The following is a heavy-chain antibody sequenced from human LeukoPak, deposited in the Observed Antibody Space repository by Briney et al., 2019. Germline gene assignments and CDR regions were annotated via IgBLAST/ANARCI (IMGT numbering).Heavy chain of an antibody. J-gene: IGHJ3*02. Sequence: SETLSLTCTVSGGSISRGDYYWSWIRLPPGKGLEWIGYIYYSGSTYYNPSLKSRLTISVDTSKNQFSLKLSSVTAADTAVYYCARGSNWNDNAFDIWGQGTMVTVSS. CDR3: ARGSNWNDNAFDI. CDR1: GGSISRGDYY. CDR2: IYYSGST. V-gene: IGHV4-30-4*01. D-gene: IGHD1-20*01.